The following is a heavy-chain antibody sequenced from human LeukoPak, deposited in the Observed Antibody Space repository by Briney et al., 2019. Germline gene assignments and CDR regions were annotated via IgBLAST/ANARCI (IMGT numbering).Heavy chain of an antibody. V-gene: IGHV1-2*02. J-gene: IGHJ4*02. CDR3: ARDEVDYYDSSGYSPDY. CDR1: GYTFTGYY. D-gene: IGHD3-22*01. Sequence: ASVKVSCKASGYTFTGYYMHWVRQAPGQGLEWMGWINPNSGGTNYAQKFQGRVTMTRDTSISTAYMELSRLRSDDTAVYYRARDEVDYYDSSGYSPDYWGQGTLVTVSS. CDR2: INPNSGGT.